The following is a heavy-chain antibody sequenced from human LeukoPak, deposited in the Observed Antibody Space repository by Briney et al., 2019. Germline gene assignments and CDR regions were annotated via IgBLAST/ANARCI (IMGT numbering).Heavy chain of an antibody. CDR1: GYTFTAYW. CDR3: ARQDGAAKYYFDY. Sequence: GASVKVSCKASGYTFTAYWIAWVRQMPGKGLEWMGIIYPGDSDTRYSPSFQGQVTISADKSISTAYLQWSSLKASDSAMYYCARQDGAAKYYFDYWGQGTVVTVSS. CDR2: IYPGDSDT. V-gene: IGHV5-51*01. D-gene: IGHD2-15*01. J-gene: IGHJ4*02.